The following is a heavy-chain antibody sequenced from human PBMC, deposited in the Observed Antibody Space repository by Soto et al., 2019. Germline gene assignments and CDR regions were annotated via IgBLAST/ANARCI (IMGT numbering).Heavy chain of an antibody. V-gene: IGHV4-31*02. CDR2: IYYNGDT. CDR3: ARASRVGPDHISSWYGWFGP. J-gene: IGHJ5*02. Sequence: QVQLQESGPGLVQPSETLSLTCTVSGGSISNGGNYWSWIRQHPGKGLEWIGFIYYNGDTYYNASLTSRVTISVDTSKNLFSLNLTSVTVADTAVYYCARASRVGPDHISSWYGWFGPWGLGTLVTVSA. D-gene: IGHD6-13*01. CDR1: GGSISNGGNY.